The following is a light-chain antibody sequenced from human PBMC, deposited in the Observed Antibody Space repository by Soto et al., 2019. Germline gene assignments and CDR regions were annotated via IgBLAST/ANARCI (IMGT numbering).Light chain of an antibody. CDR1: QTITSNN. V-gene: IGKV3-11*01. Sequence: EFVITQSPGTLSLSPGERATLSCRASQTITSNNLAWYQQKPGQAPRLLIYDASNRATGIPARFSGSGSGTDFTLTISSLEPEDFAVYYCQQRSNWPPSITFGQGTRLEI. CDR3: QQRSNWPPSIT. J-gene: IGKJ5*01. CDR2: DAS.